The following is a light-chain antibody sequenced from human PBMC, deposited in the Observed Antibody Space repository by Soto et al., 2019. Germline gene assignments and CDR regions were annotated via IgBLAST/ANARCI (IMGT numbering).Light chain of an antibody. CDR1: QSIRNY. Sequence: DIQLTQFPSSLPASVGDRITITCRASQSIRNYLSWFQQKPGKAPKLLIYAASRLHSGVPLRFSGSGSGTDFSLTISDLQPDDFATYYCQQSYDTPPWTFGQGTRVEVK. V-gene: IGKV1-39*01. CDR3: QQSYDTPPWT. J-gene: IGKJ1*01. CDR2: AAS.